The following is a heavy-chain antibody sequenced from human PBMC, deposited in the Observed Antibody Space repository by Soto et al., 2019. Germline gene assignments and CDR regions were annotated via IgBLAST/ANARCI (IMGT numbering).Heavy chain of an antibody. CDR2: INAGNGNT. J-gene: IGHJ6*02. V-gene: IGHV1-3*01. CDR3: ARVGGAGQGAYYYYGMDV. Sequence: ASVKVSCKASGYTFTSYAMHWARQAPGQRLEWMGWINAGNGNTKYSQKFQGRVTITRDTSASTAYMELSSLRSEDTAVYYCARVGGAGQGAYYYYGMDVWGQGTTVTVSS. CDR1: GYTFTSYA. D-gene: IGHD3-16*01.